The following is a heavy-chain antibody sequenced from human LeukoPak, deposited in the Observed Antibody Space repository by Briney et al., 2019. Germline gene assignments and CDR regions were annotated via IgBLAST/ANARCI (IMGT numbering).Heavy chain of an antibody. J-gene: IGHJ3*02. CDR3: ARFGLGKHIEVAGIPFDI. Sequence: ASVKVSCKASGYSFTSNVISWVRQAPGQGLEWMGWISAYNGNTNYAQKLRGRVTMTTDTSTSTAYMELRSLRSDDTAVYYCARFGLGKHIEVAGIPFDIWGQGTMVTVSS. V-gene: IGHV1-18*01. D-gene: IGHD6-19*01. CDR1: GYSFTSNV. CDR2: ISAYNGNT.